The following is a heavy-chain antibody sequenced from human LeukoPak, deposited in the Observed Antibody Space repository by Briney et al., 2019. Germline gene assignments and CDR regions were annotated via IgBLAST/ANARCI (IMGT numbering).Heavy chain of an antibody. CDR3: ARASSDYSLSWFDP. Sequence: PSETLSLTCTVSGGSISSSSYYWGWIRQPPGKGLEWIGSIYYSGSTYYNPSLKSRVTISVDTSKNQFSLKLSSVTAADTAVYYCARASSDYSLSWFDPWGQGTLVTVSS. V-gene: IGHV4-39*07. D-gene: IGHD3-22*01. CDR1: GGSISSSSYY. CDR2: IYYSGST. J-gene: IGHJ5*02.